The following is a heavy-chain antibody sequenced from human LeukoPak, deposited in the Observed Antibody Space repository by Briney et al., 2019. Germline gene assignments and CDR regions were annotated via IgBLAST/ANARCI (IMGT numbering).Heavy chain of an antibody. CDR1: GDSISSGDYY. D-gene: IGHD6-19*01. J-gene: IGHJ5*02. V-gene: IGHV4-61*02. CDR3: ARDSSGWYHWFDP. Sequence: PSETLSLTCTVSGDSISSGDYYWSWIRQPAGKGLEWIGRISSSGSTNYNPSLKSRVTISVDTSKNQFSLKLSSVTAADTAVYYCARDSSGWYHWFDPWGQGTLVTVSS. CDR2: ISSSGST.